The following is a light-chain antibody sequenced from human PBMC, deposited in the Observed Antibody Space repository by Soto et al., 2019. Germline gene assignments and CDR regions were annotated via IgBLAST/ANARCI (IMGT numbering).Light chain of an antibody. Sequence: DIQMTQSPSSLSASVGDRVTITCQASQDISNYLNWYQQKPGKAPKLLIYDASNLETGFPSRFSGSVSGTDFTFTISSLQPEDMATYYCQKYDNLPITFGQGTRREIK. CDR2: DAS. CDR3: QKYDNLPIT. J-gene: IGKJ5*01. CDR1: QDISNY. V-gene: IGKV1-33*01.